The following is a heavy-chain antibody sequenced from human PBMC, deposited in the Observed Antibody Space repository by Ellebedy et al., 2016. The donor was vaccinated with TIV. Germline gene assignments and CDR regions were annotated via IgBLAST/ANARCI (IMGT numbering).Heavy chain of an antibody. V-gene: IGHV3-23*01. J-gene: IGHJ4*02. D-gene: IGHD2-15*01. Sequence: GGSLRLSXAASGFTFSNYVINWVRQAPGKGLEWVSAIDTDGGTTFYADSVKGRFTISRDNSKNTLYLQMNSLRADDTAVYYCAKDSTPPDAYPLDSWGQGTQVTVSS. CDR2: IDTDGGTT. CDR3: AKDSTPPDAYPLDS. CDR1: GFTFSNYV.